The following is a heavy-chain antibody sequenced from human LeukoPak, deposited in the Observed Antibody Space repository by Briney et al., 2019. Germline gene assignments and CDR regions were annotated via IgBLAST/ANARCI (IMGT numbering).Heavy chain of an antibody. J-gene: IGHJ3*02. V-gene: IGHV1-69*13. D-gene: IGHD2-15*01. CDR1: GGTFSSYA. Sequence: GASVKVSCKASGGTFSSYAISWVRQAPGQGLEWMGGIIPIFGTANYAQKFQGRVTITADESTSTAYMELSSLRSEDTAVYYCARDMAPVGMECGGSCEVDAFDIWGQGTMVTVSS. CDR2: IIPIFGTA. CDR3: ARDMAPVGMECGGSCEVDAFDI.